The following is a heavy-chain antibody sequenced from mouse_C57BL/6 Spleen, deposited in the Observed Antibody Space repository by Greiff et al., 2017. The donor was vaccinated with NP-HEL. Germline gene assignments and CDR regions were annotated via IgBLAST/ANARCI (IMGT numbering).Heavy chain of an antibody. Sequence: EVQLQQSGAELVRPGASVKLSCTASGFNIKDYYMHWVKQRPEQGLEWIGRIDPEDGDTEYAPKFQGKATMTADTSSNTAYLQLSSLTSEDTAVYYCTNDYYGSSRWFADWGQGTLVTVSA. CDR1: GFNIKDYY. V-gene: IGHV14-1*01. CDR3: TNDYYGSSRWFAD. J-gene: IGHJ3*01. CDR2: IDPEDGDT. D-gene: IGHD1-1*01.